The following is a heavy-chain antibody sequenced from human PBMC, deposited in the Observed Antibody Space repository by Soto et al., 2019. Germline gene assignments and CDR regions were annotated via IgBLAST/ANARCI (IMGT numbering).Heavy chain of an antibody. J-gene: IGHJ4*02. CDR1: GGTFSSYV. V-gene: IGHV1-69*01. CDR2: VIPILGQA. D-gene: IGHD1-26*01. CDR3: ARVGGVGAPPGTDF. Sequence: QVQLVQSGAEVKKPGSSVKISCKASGGTFSSYVISWLRQAPGQGLEWMGGVIPILGQAYYAPNLQGRVTITADDSTRTAYMELNRLTSADTAGYFCARVGGVGAPPGTDFWGQGTLVTVSS.